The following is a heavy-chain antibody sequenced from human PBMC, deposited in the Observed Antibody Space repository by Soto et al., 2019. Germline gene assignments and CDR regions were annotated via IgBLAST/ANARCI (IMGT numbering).Heavy chain of an antibody. V-gene: IGHV4-31*03. CDR3: ARYRFSGSRWSKFDY. CDR1: CVTVSSDAYY. CDR2: IYHTGST. D-gene: IGHD6-13*01. Sequence: ASETLSLTCTVSCVTVSSDAYYWSWIRQPPGKGLEWIGNIYHTGSTYYSPSLKSRVAISLDMSKNQFSLWLSSVTAADTAVYYCARYRFSGSRWSKFDYWGQGTLVTVSS. J-gene: IGHJ4*02.